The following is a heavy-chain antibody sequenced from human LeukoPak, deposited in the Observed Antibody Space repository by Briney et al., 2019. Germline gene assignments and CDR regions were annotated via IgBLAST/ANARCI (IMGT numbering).Heavy chain of an antibody. Sequence: PGGSLRLSCAASGFTFSSYSMNWVRQAPGKGLEWVSYISSSSTIYYADSVKGRFTISRDNAKNSLYLQMNSLRDEDTAVYYCARGGGDSSGYPDDYWGQGTLVTVSS. CDR3: ARGGGDSSGYPDDY. J-gene: IGHJ4*02. CDR1: GFTFSSYS. D-gene: IGHD3-22*01. CDR2: ISSSSTI. V-gene: IGHV3-48*02.